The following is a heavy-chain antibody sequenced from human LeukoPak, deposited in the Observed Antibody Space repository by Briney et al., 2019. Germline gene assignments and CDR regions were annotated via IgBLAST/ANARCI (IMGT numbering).Heavy chain of an antibody. J-gene: IGHJ4*02. V-gene: IGHV4-30-4*01. D-gene: IGHD3-16*02. CDR1: GGSISSGDHY. CDR2: IYYSGST. CDR3: ASFYQTYFFDY. Sequence: SETLSFTCTVSGGSISSGDHYWSWIRQPPGKGLEWIGYIYYSGSTYYNPSLKSRVTISVDTSKNQFSLKLSSVTAADTAVYYCASFYQTYFFDYWGQGTLVTVSS.